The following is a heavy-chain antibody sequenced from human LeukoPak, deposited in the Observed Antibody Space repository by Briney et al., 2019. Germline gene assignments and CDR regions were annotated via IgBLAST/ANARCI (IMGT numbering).Heavy chain of an antibody. CDR3: ARGPGDYDFWSVPFDY. V-gene: IGHV1-8*01. J-gene: IGHJ4*02. D-gene: IGHD3-3*01. Sequence: GASVKVSCKASGYTFTSYDINWVRQATGQGLEWMGWMNPNSGNTGHAQKFQGRVTMTRNTSISTAYMELSSLRSEDTAVYYCARGPGDYDFWSVPFDYWGQGTLVTVSS. CDR2: MNPNSGNT. CDR1: GYTFTSYD.